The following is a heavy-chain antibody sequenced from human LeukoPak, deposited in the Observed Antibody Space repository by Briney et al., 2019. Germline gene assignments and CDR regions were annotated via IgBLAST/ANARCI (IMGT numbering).Heavy chain of an antibody. CDR2: MDYSGSA. J-gene: IGHJ4*02. Sequence: PSETLSLTCSVSGGSIGSNYWNWIRQPPGKGLEWIGYMDYSGSADYNPSLKSRVTMSVDTSNNRFSLKVTSVTTADTAIYYCARSGVPTAHFDSWGQGTLVTVSS. V-gene: IGHV4-59*01. CDR1: GGSIGSNY. D-gene: IGHD1-1*01. CDR3: ARSGVPTAHFDS.